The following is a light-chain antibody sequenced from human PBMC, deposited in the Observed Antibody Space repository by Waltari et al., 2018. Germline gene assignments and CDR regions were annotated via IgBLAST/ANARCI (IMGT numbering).Light chain of an antibody. CDR2: GAS. V-gene: IGKV3-20*01. Sequence: EIVLTQSPGTLSLSPGERATLSCRASQSVSRALAWYQQNPGQAPTLISNGASTRATGIPDRFSGSGSGTDFSLIISRLEPEDFAVYYCQHYVSLPVTFGQGTKVEIK. CDR3: QHYVSLPVT. CDR1: QSVSRA. J-gene: IGKJ1*01.